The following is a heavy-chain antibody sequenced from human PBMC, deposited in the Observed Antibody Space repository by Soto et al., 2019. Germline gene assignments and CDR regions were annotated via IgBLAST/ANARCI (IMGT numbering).Heavy chain of an antibody. Sequence: PSQTLSLTCDTSVDSVSSNSAAWNWIRQSPSRGLEWLGRTYYRSKWYNDYAVSVKSRITINPDTSKNQFSLQLNSVTPEDTAVYYCAREDRRAGRYYYYCGMDVWGQGTTVTVSS. CDR1: VDSVSSNSAA. CDR3: AREDRRAGRYYYYCGMDV. V-gene: IGHV6-1*01. D-gene: IGHD6-19*01. J-gene: IGHJ6*02. CDR2: TYYRSKWYN.